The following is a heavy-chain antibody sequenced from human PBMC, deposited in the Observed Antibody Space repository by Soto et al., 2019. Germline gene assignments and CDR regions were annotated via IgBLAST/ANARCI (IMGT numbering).Heavy chain of an antibody. J-gene: IGHJ6*02. CDR3: ARLDYYGSGIDCYYGMDV. D-gene: IGHD3-10*01. CDR1: GYTFTSYD. CDR2: MNPNSGNT. V-gene: IGHV1-8*01. Sequence: ASVKVSCKASGYTFTSYDINWVRQATGQGLEWMGWMNPNSGNTGYAQKFQGRVTMTRNTSISTAYMELSSLRSEDTAVYYCARLDYYGSGIDCYYGMDVWGQGTTVTVSS.